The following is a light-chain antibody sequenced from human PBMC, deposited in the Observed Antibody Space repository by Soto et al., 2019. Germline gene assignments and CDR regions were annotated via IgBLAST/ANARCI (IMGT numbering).Light chain of an antibody. Sequence: QAVVTQPPSVSGSPGQSVTISCTGTPSDVGGSNSVSWYQQHPGKAPNLMIYDVNKRPSGVPDRFSGSKSGNTASLTVSGLQAADEAYYFCSSYAPSDVVFGGGTKLTVL. J-gene: IGLJ2*01. V-gene: IGLV2-8*01. CDR1: PSDVGGSNS. CDR3: SSYAPSDVV. CDR2: DVN.